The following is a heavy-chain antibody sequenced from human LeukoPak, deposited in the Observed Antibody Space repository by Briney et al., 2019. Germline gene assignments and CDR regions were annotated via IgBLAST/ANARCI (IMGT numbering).Heavy chain of an antibody. Sequence: ASVEVSCKASGYTFTGCYMHWVRQAPGQGLEWMGWINPNSGGTNYAQKFQGRVTMTRDTSISTAYMELSRLRSDDTAVYYCARDLVRGVYYYYMDVWGKGTTVTISS. J-gene: IGHJ6*03. CDR3: ARDLVRGVYYYYMDV. D-gene: IGHD3-10*02. CDR1: GYTFTGCY. V-gene: IGHV1-2*02. CDR2: INPNSGGT.